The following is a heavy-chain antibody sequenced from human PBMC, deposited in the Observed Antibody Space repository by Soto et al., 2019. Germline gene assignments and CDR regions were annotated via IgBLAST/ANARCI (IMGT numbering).Heavy chain of an antibody. CDR3: ARISQSDFWSGYYYFFDY. J-gene: IGHJ4*02. V-gene: IGHV1-18*01. CDR2: ITAFNGNT. CDR1: GYTFTDYG. D-gene: IGHD3-3*01. Sequence: QVHLVQSGAEVEKPGASVKVSCKASGYTFTDYGISWVRQAPGQGLQWMGWITAFNGNTKYAQQFQGRVTMTTDTSTSTAYMERRSLESDETAVYYCARISQSDFWSGYYYFFDYWGQGTLVTVSS.